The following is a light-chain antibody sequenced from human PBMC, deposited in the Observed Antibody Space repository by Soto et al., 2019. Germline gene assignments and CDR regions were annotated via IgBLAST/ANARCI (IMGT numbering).Light chain of an antibody. V-gene: IGKV3-15*01. Sequence: EIVMTQSPATLSVSPGERASLPCRASQSVSTNLAWYMQKPGQAPRLLIYAASSRATGIPARFSGGGSGTEFALTISSLQSEDFAVYYCQQYDNWPYTFGQGTKLEI. CDR2: AAS. CDR1: QSVSTN. CDR3: QQYDNWPYT. J-gene: IGKJ2*01.